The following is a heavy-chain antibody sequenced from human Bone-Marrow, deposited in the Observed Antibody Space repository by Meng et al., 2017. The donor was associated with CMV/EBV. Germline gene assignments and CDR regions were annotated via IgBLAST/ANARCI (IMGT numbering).Heavy chain of an antibody. V-gene: IGHV3-33*06. D-gene: IGHD3-3*01. J-gene: IGHJ5*02. CDR3: AKDGHYDFWSGYYRA. CDR1: GFTFSSYG. CDR2: IWYDGSNK. Sequence: GGSLRLSCAASGFTFSSYGMHWVRQAPGKGLEWVAVIWYDGSNKYYADSVKGRFTISRDNSKNTLYLQMNSLRAEDTAVYYCAKDGHYDFWSGYYRAWGQGTLVTVSS.